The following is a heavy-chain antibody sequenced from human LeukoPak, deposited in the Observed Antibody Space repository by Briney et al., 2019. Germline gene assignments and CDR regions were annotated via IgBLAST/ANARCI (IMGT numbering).Heavy chain of an antibody. D-gene: IGHD4-11*01. CDR2: ISDYNGNT. J-gene: IGHJ5*02. V-gene: IGHV1-18*01. CDR3: ARDLYRDSLPVSWFDP. Sequence: GASVKVSCKASGYTFTSYGISWVRQAPRQGLEWMGWISDYNGNTNYAQKLQGRVTMTTDTSTSTAYMELRSLRSDDTAVYYCARDLYRDSLPVSWFDPWGQGTLVTVSS. CDR1: GYTFTSYG.